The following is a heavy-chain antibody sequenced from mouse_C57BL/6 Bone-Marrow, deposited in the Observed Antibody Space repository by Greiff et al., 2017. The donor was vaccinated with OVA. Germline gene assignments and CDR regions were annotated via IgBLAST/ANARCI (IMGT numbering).Heavy chain of an antibody. V-gene: IGHV1-9*01. CDR1: GYTFTGYW. CDR3: ARFTTVVATDY. D-gene: IGHD1-1*01. Sequence: VQLVESGAELMKPGASVKLSCKATGYTFTGYWIEWVKQRPGHGLEWIGEILPGSGSTNYNAKFKGKATFTADTSSNTAYMQLSSLTTEDSAIYYCARFTTVVATDYWGQGTTLTVSS. CDR2: ILPGSGST. J-gene: IGHJ2*01.